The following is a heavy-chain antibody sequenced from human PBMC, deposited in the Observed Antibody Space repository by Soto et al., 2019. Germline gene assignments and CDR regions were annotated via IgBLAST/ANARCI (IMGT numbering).Heavy chain of an antibody. V-gene: IGHV2-5*02. D-gene: IGHD3-3*01. CDR3: AHSEFLEWLLS. Sequence: HGLDLEWLALIYWDDDKRYSPSLKSRLTITKDTSKNQVVLTMTNMDPVDTATYYCAHSEFLEWLLSWGQGTLVTVSS. J-gene: IGHJ4*02. CDR2: IYWDDDK.